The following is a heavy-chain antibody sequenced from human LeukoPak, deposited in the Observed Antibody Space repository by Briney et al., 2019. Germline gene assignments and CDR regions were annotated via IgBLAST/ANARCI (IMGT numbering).Heavy chain of an antibody. J-gene: IGHJ3*02. Sequence: PSETLSLTCAVYGGSFSGYYWNWIRQPPGKGPEWIGEINHSGSTNYNPSLKSRVTISVDTSKNQFSLKLSAVTAADTAVYYFPRARIAALDIWGEGTMVTVSS. CDR2: INHSGST. CDR3: PRARIAALDI. CDR1: GGSFSGYY. D-gene: IGHD6-13*01. V-gene: IGHV4-34*01.